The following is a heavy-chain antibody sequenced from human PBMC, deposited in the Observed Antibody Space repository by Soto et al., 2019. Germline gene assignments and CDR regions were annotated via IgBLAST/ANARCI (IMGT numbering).Heavy chain of an antibody. J-gene: IGHJ4*02. D-gene: IGHD4-17*01. Sequence: PGGSLRLPCEASGFSFRNYGMHGVRQAPGKGLEWVAVISFDGNTKYYADSVKGRFTISRDNSKNTLYLQMHSLRGDGTAVYYCAKTGRDFGDSPNDYWGQGVLVTVS. CDR3: AKTGRDFGDSPNDY. CDR2: ISFDGNTK. V-gene: IGHV3-30*18. CDR1: GFSFRNYG.